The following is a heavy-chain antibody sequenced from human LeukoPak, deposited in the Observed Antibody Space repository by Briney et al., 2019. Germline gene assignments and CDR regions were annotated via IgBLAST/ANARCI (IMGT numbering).Heavy chain of an antibody. D-gene: IGHD4-23*01. CDR3: ARENYGGNSVYFDY. V-gene: IGHV4-30-4*07. CDR2: IYYSGST. J-gene: IGHJ4*02. CDR1: GGSISSGGYS. Sequence: SETLSLTCAVSGGSISSGGYSWSWIRQPPGKGLEWIGYIYYSGSTYYNPSLKSRVTISVDTSKNQFSLKLSSVTAADTAVYYCARENYGGNSVYFDYWGQGTLVTVSS.